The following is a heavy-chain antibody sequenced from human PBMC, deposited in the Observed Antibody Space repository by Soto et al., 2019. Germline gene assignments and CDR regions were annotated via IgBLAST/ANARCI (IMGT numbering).Heavy chain of an antibody. V-gene: IGHV4-30-2*01. Sequence: SETLSLTCAVSGGSISSGGYSWSWIRQPPGKGLEWIGYIYHSGSTYYNPSLKSRVTISVDRSKNQFSLKLSSVTAADTAVYYCASSLDYYDSSGLFDYWGQGTLVTVSS. J-gene: IGHJ4*02. D-gene: IGHD3-22*01. CDR1: GGSISSGGYS. CDR3: ASSLDYYDSSGLFDY. CDR2: IYHSGST.